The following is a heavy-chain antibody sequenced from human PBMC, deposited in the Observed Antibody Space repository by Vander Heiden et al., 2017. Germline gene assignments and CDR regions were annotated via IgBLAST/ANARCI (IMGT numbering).Heavy chain of an antibody. Sequence: QIQLVESGGGVVQPGRSLRLSCTASGFTFRTYGMHWVRQAPGRGLDWVALVSLDGRDTYYADSVKGRFTISRDNAKNTLYLQMNSLRGEDTAVYYCAKEFPLDIGVVPALDYWGQGTLVTVSS. J-gene: IGHJ4*02. CDR1: GFTFRTYG. CDR3: AKEFPLDIGVVPALDY. D-gene: IGHD2-2*03. CDR2: VSLDGRDT. V-gene: IGHV3-30*18.